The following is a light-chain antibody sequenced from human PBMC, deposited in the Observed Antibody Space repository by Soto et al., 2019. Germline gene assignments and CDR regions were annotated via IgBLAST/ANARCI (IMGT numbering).Light chain of an antibody. V-gene: IGKV3-15*01. CDR2: GAS. Sequence: EIVMTQSPATLSVSPGERATLSCRASQSVSNNVAWYQQKPGQAPRLLILGASTRATGIPARFSGSGSGTEFTLSISSLQSEDFAVYYCQQYNNWQTFGQGTRLEIK. CDR3: QQYNNWQT. CDR1: QSVSNN. J-gene: IGKJ5*01.